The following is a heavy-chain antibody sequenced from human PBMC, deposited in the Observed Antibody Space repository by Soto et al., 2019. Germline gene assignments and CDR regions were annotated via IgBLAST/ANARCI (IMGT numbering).Heavy chain of an antibody. Sequence: GPLRRSCAASASTFGGDYIDLVAEALRKGLEWVGRTKNKANSYTTEYAASVKGRFTISRDDSKNSLYLQMNSLKAEDTALYYCAKGGEDLVATTPFDYFDYWGQGTLVTVSS. CDR2: TKNKANSYTT. J-gene: IGHJ4*02. V-gene: IGHV3-72*01. CDR3: AKGGEDLVATTPFDYFDY. D-gene: IGHD5-12*01. CDR1: ASTFGGDY.